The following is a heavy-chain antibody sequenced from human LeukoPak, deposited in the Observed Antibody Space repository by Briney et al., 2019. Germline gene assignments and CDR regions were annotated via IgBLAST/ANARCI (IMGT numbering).Heavy chain of an antibody. V-gene: IGHV1-8*01. CDR1: GYTFTNYD. Sequence: ASVKVSCKASGYTFTNYDINWVRQATGQGPEWMGWMNPKSGNTVYAQKFQGRVTMTRNTSISTAYMELSSLRSDDTAVYYCARDQDIVVVVAALRQREMGGFDPWGQGTLVTVSS. J-gene: IGHJ5*02. D-gene: IGHD2-15*01. CDR2: MNPKSGNT. CDR3: ARDQDIVVVVAALRQREMGGFDP.